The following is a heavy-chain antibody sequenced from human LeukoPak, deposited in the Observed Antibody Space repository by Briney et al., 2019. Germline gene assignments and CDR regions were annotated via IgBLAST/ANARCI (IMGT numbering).Heavy chain of an antibody. V-gene: IGHV3-33*03. CDR2: IWHDGSNK. Sequence: PGRSLRLSGATSGFTFSNYGMHWVRQAPGKGLEWVAVIWHDGSNKYYADSVKGRFTVSRDNSKNTLYLQMNSLGAEDTAVYYCANNFDYWGQGTLVTVSS. J-gene: IGHJ4*02. CDR3: ANNFDY. CDR1: GFTFSNYG.